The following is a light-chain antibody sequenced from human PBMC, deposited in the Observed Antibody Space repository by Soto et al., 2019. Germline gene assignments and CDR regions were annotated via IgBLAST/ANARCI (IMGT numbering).Light chain of an antibody. CDR2: GAS. Sequence: EIVMTQSPATLSVSPGERATLSCRASQSVSGNLAWYQQKPGQAPRLLIYGASTRATGIPARFSGSGSGTEFTLTISSLQSEDVAVYYCQQYYNWPPWTFGQGTKVEIK. V-gene: IGKV3-15*01. CDR3: QQYYNWPPWT. J-gene: IGKJ1*01. CDR1: QSVSGN.